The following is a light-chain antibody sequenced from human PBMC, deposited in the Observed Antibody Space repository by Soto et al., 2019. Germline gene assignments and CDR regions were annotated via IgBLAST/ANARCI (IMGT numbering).Light chain of an antibody. Sequence: EMLLTQSPGTLSLSPGESAILSCRASQSVNSNYLAWYQQKPGQAPRLLIYGASSRATGVPNRFSGSGSGTDFTLTISSLEPEDFAVYYCHQYGLSPRHPFGQGTK. V-gene: IGKV3-20*01. CDR2: GAS. J-gene: IGKJ2*01. CDR3: HQYGLSPRHP. CDR1: QSVNSNY.